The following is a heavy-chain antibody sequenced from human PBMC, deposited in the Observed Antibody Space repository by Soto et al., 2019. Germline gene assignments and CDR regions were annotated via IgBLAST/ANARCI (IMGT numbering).Heavy chain of an antibody. D-gene: IGHD1-20*01. Sequence: SETLSLTCAVSGASISGSYYYWAWLRQSPGKGPEWIGSAFYTGFTSYNPSLESRVSVSVDTSKSQFSLKLSAVTAADTAVYYCATSQKGYNWNYFDHWGQGALVTVSS. CDR3: ATSQKGYNWNYFDH. CDR2: AFYTGFT. J-gene: IGHJ4*02. V-gene: IGHV4-39*01. CDR1: GASISGSYYY.